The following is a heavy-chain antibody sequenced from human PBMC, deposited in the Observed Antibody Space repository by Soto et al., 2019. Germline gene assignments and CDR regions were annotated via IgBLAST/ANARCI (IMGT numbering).Heavy chain of an antibody. CDR1: GFTFSHHS. CDR2: ISGNGGNT. J-gene: IGHJ4*02. CDR3: VKVSGYGTGGSCFSYFDY. V-gene: IGHV3-64D*06. D-gene: IGHD2-15*01. Sequence: PGGSLSLSCSGSGFTFSHHSLYWVRQAPGKGLRYVSTISGNGGNTHYAASVRGRFTISRDNSKNTVFLQMSGLGVADSAVYYCVKVSGYGTGGSCFSYFDYWGQGAMVTVSS.